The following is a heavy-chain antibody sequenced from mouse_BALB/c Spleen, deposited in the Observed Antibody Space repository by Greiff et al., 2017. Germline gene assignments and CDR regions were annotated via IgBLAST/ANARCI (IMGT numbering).Heavy chain of an antibody. Sequence: EVKLEESGGGLVQPGGSLKLSCAASGFTFSSYTMSWVRQTPEKRLEWVAYISNGGGSTYYPDTVKGRFTISRDNAKNTLYLHMSSLKSEDTAMYYCARHYGNYAMDYWGQGTSVTVSS. D-gene: IGHD2-1*01. CDR2: ISNGGGST. CDR1: GFTFSSYT. V-gene: IGHV5-12-2*01. CDR3: ARHYGNYAMDY. J-gene: IGHJ4*01.